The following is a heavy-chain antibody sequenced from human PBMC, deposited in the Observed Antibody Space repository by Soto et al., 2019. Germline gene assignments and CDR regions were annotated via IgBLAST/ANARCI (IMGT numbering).Heavy chain of an antibody. D-gene: IGHD3-9*01. V-gene: IGHV1-18*04. J-gene: IGHJ6*02. Sequence: ASVKVSCKASGYTFTSYGISWVRQAPGQGLEWMGWISAYNGNTNYAQKLQGRVTMTTDTSTSTAYMELRSLRSDDTAVYYCARVLLPYFDKYGMDVWGQGTTVTVSS. CDR1: GYTFTSYG. CDR3: ARVLLPYFDKYGMDV. CDR2: ISAYNGNT.